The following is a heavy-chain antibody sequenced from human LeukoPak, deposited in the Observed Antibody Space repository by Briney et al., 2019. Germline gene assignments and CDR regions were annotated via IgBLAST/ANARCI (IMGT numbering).Heavy chain of an antibody. CDR3: AKLGAAAGKYGRAFCI. CDR2: ITSSSSYI. D-gene: IGHD6-13*01. Sequence: GGSLRLSCAASGFTFSSYSINWVRQAPGKGLEWVSSITSSSSYIYYADSVKGRFTISRDNAKNSLYLQMNSLRAEDTAVYYCAKLGAAAGKYGRAFCILGQGGMLTVSS. J-gene: IGHJ3*02. CDR1: GFTFSSYS. V-gene: IGHV3-21*01.